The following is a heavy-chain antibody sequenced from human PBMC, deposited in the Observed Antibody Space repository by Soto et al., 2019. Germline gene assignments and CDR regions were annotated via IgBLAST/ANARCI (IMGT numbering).Heavy chain of an antibody. J-gene: IGHJ3*02. Sequence: QVQLQESGPGLVKPSQTLSLTCTVSGDSINNGDCYWSWLRQLPGKGQEWIGYIYYSGTKYYNPSLKSRVSMSVDTSKNQFYLNLTSVTAADTAVYYCAREKEDDSGDYNAFDIWGQGTVVTVSS. D-gene: IGHD4-17*01. CDR2: IYYSGTK. V-gene: IGHV4-31*03. CDR3: AREKEDDSGDYNAFDI. CDR1: GDSINNGDCY.